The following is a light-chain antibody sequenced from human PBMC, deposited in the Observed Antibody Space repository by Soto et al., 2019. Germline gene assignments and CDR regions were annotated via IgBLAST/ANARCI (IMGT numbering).Light chain of an antibody. CDR1: QGINNY. CDR3: QKYDRAPRA. CDR2: SAS. J-gene: IGKJ1*01. V-gene: IGKV1-27*01. Sequence: DIQMTQSPSSLSASVGDSVTITCRASQGINNYLDWYQQKPGKVPLLLIYSASTLKSGVPSRFSGRGSGTDFTLTISSLQPEDFATYYCQKYDRAPRAFGQGTKVDIK.